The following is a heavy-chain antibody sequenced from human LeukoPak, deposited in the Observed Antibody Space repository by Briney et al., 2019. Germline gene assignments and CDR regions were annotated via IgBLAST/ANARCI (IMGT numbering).Heavy chain of an antibody. CDR1: GFTFSSYW. CDR3: ARLSSVGAYYYDSSGHLGWFDP. Sequence: GGSLRLSCAASGFTFSSYWMHWVRQAPGKGLVWVSRINSDGSSTSYADSVKGRFTISRDNAKNSLYLQMNSLRAEDTAVYYCARLSSVGAYYYDSSGHLGWFDPWGQGTLVTVSS. J-gene: IGHJ5*02. D-gene: IGHD3-22*01. V-gene: IGHV3-74*01. CDR2: INSDGSST.